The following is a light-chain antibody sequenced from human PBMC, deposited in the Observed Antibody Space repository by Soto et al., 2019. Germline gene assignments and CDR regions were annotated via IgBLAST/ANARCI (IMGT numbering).Light chain of an antibody. V-gene: IGLV2-14*03. J-gene: IGLJ1*01. CDR3: SSYTSSTAYI. CDR1: SSDVGGYSY. Sequence: QSALTQPASVSGSPGQSITISRTGTSSDVGGYSYVSWYQQHPGDAPKLMIFHVTNRPSGVSDRFSGSKSGNTASLTISGLQAEDEADYYCSSYTSSTAYIFGTGTKLTVL. CDR2: HVT.